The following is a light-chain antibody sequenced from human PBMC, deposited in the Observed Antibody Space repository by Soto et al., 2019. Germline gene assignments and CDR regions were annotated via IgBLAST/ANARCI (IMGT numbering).Light chain of an antibody. CDR3: SSYTSSSTRV. J-gene: IGLJ3*02. CDR1: SSDVGGYNY. CDR2: EVS. V-gene: IGLV2-14*01. Sequence: QSVLTQPASVSGSPGQSITISCTGTSSDVGGYNYVSWYQQHPGKAPKLMIYEVSNRPSGVSNRFSGSTSGNTASLTISGLQAEDDADYYCSSYTSSSTRVFGGGTKLAV.